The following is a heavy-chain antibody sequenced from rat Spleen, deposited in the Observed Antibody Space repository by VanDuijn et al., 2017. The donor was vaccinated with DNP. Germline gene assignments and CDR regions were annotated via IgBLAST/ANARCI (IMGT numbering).Heavy chain of an antibody. Sequence: EVQLVESGGGLVQPGNSLKLSCAVSGITFSDHNMAWVRQAPKKGLEWVAMLSYDGSDTYYRDSVKGRFTISRDNAKSTLYLQMDSLRSEDTAAYYCAGRPPPTRGPFDYWGQGVTVTVSS. V-gene: IGHV5-7*01. D-gene: IGHD1-4*01. CDR2: LSYDGSDT. J-gene: IGHJ2*01. CDR3: AGRPPPTRGPFDY. CDR1: GITFSDHN.